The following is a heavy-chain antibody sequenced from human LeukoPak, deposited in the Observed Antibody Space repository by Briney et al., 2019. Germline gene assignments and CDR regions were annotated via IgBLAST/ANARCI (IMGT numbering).Heavy chain of an antibody. V-gene: IGHV1-46*01. CDR3: AREESIGSYQFLHDY. J-gene: IGHJ4*02. CDR2: INPSGGST. CDR1: GYTFTSYY. D-gene: IGHD1-26*01. Sequence: ASVKVSCKASGYTFTSYYMHWVRQAPGQGLEWMGIINPSGGSTSYAQKFQGRVTMTTDTSTSTAYMELRSLISDDTAVYYCAREESIGSYQFLHDYWGQGTLVTVSS.